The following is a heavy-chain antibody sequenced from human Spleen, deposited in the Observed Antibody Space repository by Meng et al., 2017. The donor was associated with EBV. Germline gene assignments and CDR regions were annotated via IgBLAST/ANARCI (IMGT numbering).Heavy chain of an antibody. Sequence: EVQLVESGGXLVKPGGSXRLACAASGFTFSSYSMNWVRQAPGKGLEWVSSISSVSTYIFYAGSVKGRFTISRDNARNSLYLQMNSLRVEDTAVYYCVRDDGYTFGYSWYFDLWGRGTLVTVSS. CDR2: ISSVSTYI. J-gene: IGHJ2*01. CDR1: GFTFSSYS. D-gene: IGHD5-18*01. CDR3: VRDDGYTFGYSWYFDL. V-gene: IGHV3-21*01.